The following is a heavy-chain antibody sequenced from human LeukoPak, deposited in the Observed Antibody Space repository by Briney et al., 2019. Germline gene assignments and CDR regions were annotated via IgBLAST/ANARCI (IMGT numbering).Heavy chain of an antibody. CDR2: INPSGGGT. J-gene: IGHJ4*02. CDR1: GYTFTSYY. Sequence: ASVKVSCKSSGYTFTSYYIHWVRQAPGQGLEWMGIINPSGGGTTYAQKFQGRVTMTRDMSTSTVYMELSSLRSSEDTAVYYCARETDIAAAANYFDYWSQGSLVTVSS. CDR3: ARETDIAAAANYFDY. V-gene: IGHV1-46*01. D-gene: IGHD6-13*01.